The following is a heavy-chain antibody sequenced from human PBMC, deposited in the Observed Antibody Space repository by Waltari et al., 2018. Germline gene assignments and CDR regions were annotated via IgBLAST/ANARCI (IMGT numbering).Heavy chain of an antibody. J-gene: IGHJ5*02. Sequence: QVQLVESGGGVVQPGGSLRLSCAASGFTFSSYGMHWVRQAPGKGLEWVAFIRYDGSNKYYADSVKGRFTISRDNSKNTLYLQMNSLRAEDTAVYYCAKDIRITMNGWFDPWGQGTLVTVSS. CDR3: AKDIRITMNGWFDP. CDR1: GFTFSSYG. D-gene: IGHD3-22*01. CDR2: IRYDGSNK. V-gene: IGHV3-30*02.